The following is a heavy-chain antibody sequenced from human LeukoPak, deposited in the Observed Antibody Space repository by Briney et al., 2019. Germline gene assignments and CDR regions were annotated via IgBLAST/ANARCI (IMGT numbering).Heavy chain of an antibody. CDR1: GFTFSSYT. CDR2: ISYDGSNK. Sequence: PGGSLRLSCAASGFTFSSYTMHWVRQAPGKGLEWVAVISYDGSNKYYAESVKGRFTISRDNSKNTLYLQMNSLRAEDTAVYYCAREGYYYGLDVWGQGTTVTVSS. V-gene: IGHV3-30-3*01. CDR3: AREGYYYGLDV. J-gene: IGHJ6*02.